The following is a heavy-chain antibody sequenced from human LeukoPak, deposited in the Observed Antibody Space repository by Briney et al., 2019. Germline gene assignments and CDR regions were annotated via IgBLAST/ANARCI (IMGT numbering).Heavy chain of an antibody. CDR1: GGSISSYY. V-gene: IGHV4-59*12. CDR2: IYYSGST. CDR3: AREIDSERIVVVPAAMGY. J-gene: IGHJ4*02. D-gene: IGHD2-2*01. Sequence: SETLSLTCTVSGGSISSYYWSWIRQPPGKGLEWIGYIYYSGSTNYNPSLKSRVTISVDTSKNQFSLKLSSVTAADTAVYYCAREIDSERIVVVPAAMGYWGQGTLVTVSS.